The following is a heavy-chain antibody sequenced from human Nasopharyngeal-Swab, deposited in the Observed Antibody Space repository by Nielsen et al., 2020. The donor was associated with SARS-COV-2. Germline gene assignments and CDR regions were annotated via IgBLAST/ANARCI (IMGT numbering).Heavy chain of an antibody. Sequence: GESLKISCAASGFTFSSDGMHWVRQAPGKGLEWVAVIWYDGSNKYYADSVKGRFTISRDNSKNPLYLQMNSLRAEDTAVYYCARNVYYYDARTLDYWGQGTLVTVSS. CDR2: IWYDGSNK. J-gene: IGHJ4*02. CDR3: ARNVYYYDARTLDY. CDR1: GFTFSSDG. V-gene: IGHV3-33*08. D-gene: IGHD3-22*01.